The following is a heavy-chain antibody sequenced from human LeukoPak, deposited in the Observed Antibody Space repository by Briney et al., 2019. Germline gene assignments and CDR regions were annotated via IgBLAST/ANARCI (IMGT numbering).Heavy chain of an antibody. CDR3: ARGDFWSGNYPPFDY. J-gene: IGHJ4*02. CDR1: GCTFSSYA. V-gene: IGHV1-69*13. D-gene: IGHD3-3*01. Sequence: SVKVSCKASGCTFSSYAISWVRQAPGQGLEWMGGIIPIFGTANYVQKFQGRVTINADESTSTAYMELSSLRSEDTAVYYCARGDFWSGNYPPFDYWGQGTLVTVSS. CDR2: IIPIFGTA.